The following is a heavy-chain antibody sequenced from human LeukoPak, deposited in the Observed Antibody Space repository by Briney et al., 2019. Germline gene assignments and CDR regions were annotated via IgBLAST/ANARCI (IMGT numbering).Heavy chain of an antibody. D-gene: IGHD3-10*02. CDR2: INPNNGDR. CDR1: GYTFTDYY. Sequence: ASVKVSCKASGYTFTDYYIHWVRQAPGQGLEWMGWINPNNGDRNYGQKFQGRVTMTRDTYIRTAYLEVSSLRSDDTAVYYCARDVNGRNLFVDDYWGQGTLVTVSS. CDR3: ARDVNGRNLFVDDY. J-gene: IGHJ4*02. V-gene: IGHV1-2*02.